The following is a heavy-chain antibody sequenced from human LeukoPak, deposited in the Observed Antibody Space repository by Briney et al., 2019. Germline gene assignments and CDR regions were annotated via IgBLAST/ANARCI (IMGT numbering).Heavy chain of an antibody. CDR3: AKEGSGGYCSGGSCYYLDY. D-gene: IGHD2-15*01. J-gene: IGHJ4*02. Sequence: GGSLRLSCAASGFTFSSYAMSWVRQAPGKGLEWVSAISGSGGSTYYADSVKGRFTISRDNSKSTLYLQMNSLRVEDTAVYYCAKEGSGGYCSGGSCYYLDYWGQGTLVTVSS. V-gene: IGHV3-23*01. CDR2: ISGSGGST. CDR1: GFTFSSYA.